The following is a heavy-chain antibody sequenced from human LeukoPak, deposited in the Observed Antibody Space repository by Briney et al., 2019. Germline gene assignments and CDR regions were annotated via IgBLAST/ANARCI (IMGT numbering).Heavy chain of an antibody. CDR1: GLTFRKYT. D-gene: IGHD2-21*02. V-gene: IGHV3-21*01. CDR3: ARDDGGDLNDAFDI. CDR2: ITGNTDYI. J-gene: IGHJ3*02. Sequence: PGGSLRLSCAASGLTFRKYTMNWVRQAPGKGLEWVSSITGNTDYIYYAGSVKGRFTISRDNAKNSLYLQMSSLRAEDTAVYYCARDDGGDLNDAFDIWGQGTMVTVSS.